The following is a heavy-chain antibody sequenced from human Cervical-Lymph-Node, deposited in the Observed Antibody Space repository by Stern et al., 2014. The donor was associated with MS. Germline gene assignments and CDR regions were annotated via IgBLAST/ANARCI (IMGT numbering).Heavy chain of an antibody. D-gene: IGHD2-21*01. CDR3: ARDVARKYYFDS. J-gene: IGHJ4*02. CDR1: GYTFTSHY. Sequence: QAQLAESGPEVKQPGASVRVSCKASGYTFTSHYMHWVRQAPGQGLAWMGLINPSTGSSIIAQRFQGRVAMTRDTSSTTVYLELSSLTSEETALYYCARDVARKYYFDSWGQGTLVTVSS. V-gene: IGHV1-46*01. CDR2: INPSTGSS.